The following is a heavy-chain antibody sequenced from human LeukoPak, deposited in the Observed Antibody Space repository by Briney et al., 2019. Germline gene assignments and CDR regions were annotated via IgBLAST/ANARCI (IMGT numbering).Heavy chain of an antibody. V-gene: IGHV4-4*07. CDR3: ARDGYYDFWSGYYTGLSDYYYMDV. J-gene: IGHJ6*03. D-gene: IGHD3-3*01. CDR1: GGSISSYY. Sequence: SETLSLTCTVSGGSISSYYWSWIRQPAGKGLEWIGRIYTSGSTNYNPSLKSRVTMSVDTSKNQFSLKLSSVTAADMAVYYCARDGYYDFWSGYYTGLSDYYYMDVWGKGTTVTVSS. CDR2: IYTSGST.